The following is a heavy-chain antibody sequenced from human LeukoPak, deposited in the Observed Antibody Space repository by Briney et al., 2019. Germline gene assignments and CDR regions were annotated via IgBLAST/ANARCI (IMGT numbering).Heavy chain of an antibody. J-gene: IGHJ5*02. CDR1: GGSFSGYY. V-gene: IGHV4-34*01. CDR3: ARDLPWFDP. Sequence: SETLSLTCAVYGGSFSGYYWSWIRQPPGKGLEWIGEINHSGSTNYNPSLKSRVTISVDTSKNQFSLKLSSVTAADTAVYYCARDLPWFDPWGQGTLVTVSS. CDR2: INHSGST.